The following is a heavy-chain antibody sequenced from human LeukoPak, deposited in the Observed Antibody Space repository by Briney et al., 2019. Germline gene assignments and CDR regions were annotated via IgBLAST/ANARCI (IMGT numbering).Heavy chain of an antibody. J-gene: IGHJ6*02. CDR3: ASELATIPHYYYGMDV. CDR2: IIPIFGTA. V-gene: IGHV1-69*13. CDR1: GGTFSSYA. Sequence: SVKVSCKASGGTFSSYAISWVRQAPGQGLEWMGGIIPIFGTANYAQKFQGRVTITADESTSTAYMELSSLRSEDTAVYYCASELATIPHYYYGMDVWGQGTTVTVSS. D-gene: IGHD5-24*01.